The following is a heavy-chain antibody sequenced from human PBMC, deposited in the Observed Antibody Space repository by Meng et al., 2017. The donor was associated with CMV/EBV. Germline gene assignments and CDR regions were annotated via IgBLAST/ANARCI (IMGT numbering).Heavy chain of an antibody. CDR1: GYTLTELS. CDR2: FDPEDGET. J-gene: IGHJ4*02. V-gene: IGHV1-24*01. CDR3: ATARVDCSSTSCDAYYFDY. Sequence: ASVKVSCKVSGYTLTELSRHWVRQAPGKGLEWMGGFDPEDGETIYAQKFQGRVTMTEDTSTDTAYMELSSLRSEDTAVYYCATARVDCSSTSCDAYYFDYWGQGTLVTVSS. D-gene: IGHD2-2*01.